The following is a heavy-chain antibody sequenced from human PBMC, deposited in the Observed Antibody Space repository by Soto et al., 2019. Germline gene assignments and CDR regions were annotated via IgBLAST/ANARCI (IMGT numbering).Heavy chain of an antibody. CDR2: ISHSGST. J-gene: IGHJ5*02. V-gene: IGHV4-30-2*01. CDR3: ARGVEYSSSVNWFDP. D-gene: IGHD6-6*01. Sequence: PSETLSLTCAVSGGSISSGGYSWSWIRQPPGKGLEWIGYISHSGSTYYNPSLKSRVTISVDRSKNQFSLKLSSVTAADTAVYYCARGVEYSSSVNWFDPWGQGTLVTVSS. CDR1: GGSISSGGYS.